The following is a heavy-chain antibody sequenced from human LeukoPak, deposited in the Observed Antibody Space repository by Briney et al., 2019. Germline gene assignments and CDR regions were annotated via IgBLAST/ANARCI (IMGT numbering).Heavy chain of an antibody. D-gene: IGHD5-12*01. CDR2: ISSSSSYI. V-gene: IGHV3-21*01. CDR1: GFTFSSYS. CDR3: ARDMSPYVAFDY. Sequence: GGSLRLSCAASGFTFSSYSMNWVRQAPGKGLEWVSSISSSSSYIYYADSVKGRFTISRDNAKNSLYLQMNSLRAEDTAVYYCARDMSPYVAFDYWGQGTLVTVSS. J-gene: IGHJ4*02.